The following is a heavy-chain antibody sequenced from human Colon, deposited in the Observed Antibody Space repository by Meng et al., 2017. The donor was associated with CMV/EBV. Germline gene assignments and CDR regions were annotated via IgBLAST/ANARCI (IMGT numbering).Heavy chain of an antibody. CDR1: GFTFSDYY. D-gene: IGHD5-24*01. J-gene: IGHJ4*02. CDR2: ISGSGSSSSASSI. CDR3: AKVSRGDGYNWSPFDY. Sequence: GESLKISCVASGFTFSDYYMSWIRQAPGKGLEWVSYISGSGSSSSASSIYYADSVKGRFTVSRDNAKNSLYLQMNSLKSDDTAVYYCAKVSRGDGYNWSPFDYWGQGTLVTVSS. V-gene: IGHV3-11*04.